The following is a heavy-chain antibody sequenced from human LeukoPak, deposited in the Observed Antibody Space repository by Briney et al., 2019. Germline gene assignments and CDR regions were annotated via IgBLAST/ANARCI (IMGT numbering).Heavy chain of an antibody. CDR2: ISAYNGNT. Sequence: ALVKVSCKASGYTFTSYGISWVRQAPGQGLEWMGWISAYNGNTNYAQKLQGRVTMTTDTSTSTAYMELRSLRSDDTAVYYCARGRCSGGSCYYMDVWGKGTTVTVSS. V-gene: IGHV1-18*01. CDR1: GYTFTSYG. J-gene: IGHJ6*03. CDR3: ARGRCSGGSCYYMDV. D-gene: IGHD2-15*01.